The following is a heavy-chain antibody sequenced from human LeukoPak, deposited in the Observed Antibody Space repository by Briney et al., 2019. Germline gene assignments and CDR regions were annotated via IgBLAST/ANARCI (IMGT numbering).Heavy chain of an antibody. CDR2: INHGGST. J-gene: IGHJ4*02. Sequence: SETLSLTCAVYGGSFSGYYWSWIRQPPGKGLEWIGEINHGGSTNYNPSLKSRVTISVDTSKNQFSLKLSSVTAADTAVYYCASGYDYGVVDYWGQGTLVTVSS. V-gene: IGHV4-34*01. CDR1: GGSFSGYY. CDR3: ASGYDYGVVDY. D-gene: IGHD5-12*01.